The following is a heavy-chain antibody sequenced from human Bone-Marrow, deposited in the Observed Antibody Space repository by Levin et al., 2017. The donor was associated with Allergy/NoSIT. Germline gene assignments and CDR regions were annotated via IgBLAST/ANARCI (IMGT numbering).Heavy chain of an antibody. CDR3: ARVSLGYCSGGSCSLYYYYGMDG. V-gene: IGHV1-2*02. Sequence: ASVKVSCKASGYTFTGYYMHWVRQAPGQGLEWMGWINPNSGGTNYAQKFQGRVTMTRDTSISPAYMALSRLRSDDTAVYYCARVSLGYCSGGSCSLYYYYGMDGWGQGTTVTVSS. J-gene: IGHJ6*02. CDR1: GYTFTGYY. CDR2: INPNSGGT. D-gene: IGHD2-15*01.